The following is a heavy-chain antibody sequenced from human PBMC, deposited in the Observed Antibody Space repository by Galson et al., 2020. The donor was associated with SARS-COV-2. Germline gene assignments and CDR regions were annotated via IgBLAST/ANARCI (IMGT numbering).Heavy chain of an antibody. CDR2: INPSGGST. J-gene: IGHJ3*02. V-gene: IGHV1-46*01. CDR3: ARDRGTQEPTWFGELYFSAFDM. Sequence: GESLKISCKASGYTFTSYYMHWVRQAPGQGLEWMGIINPSGGSTSYAQKFQGRVTMTRDTSTSTVDMELSSLRSEDTAVYYCARDRGTQEPTWFGELYFSAFDMWGQGTMVTVSS. D-gene: IGHD3-10*01. CDR1: GYTFTSYY.